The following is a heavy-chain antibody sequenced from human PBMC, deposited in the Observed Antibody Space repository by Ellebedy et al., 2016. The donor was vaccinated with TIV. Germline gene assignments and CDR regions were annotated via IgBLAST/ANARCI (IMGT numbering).Heavy chain of an antibody. J-gene: IGHJ4*02. CDR3: AREKRDIVVVPAAAFDY. CDR2: ISSSSSTI. Sequence: GGSLRLSXAASGFTFSSYSMNWVRQAPGKGLEWVSYISSSSSTIYYADSVKGRFTISRDNAKNSLYLQMNSLRDEDTAVYYCAREKRDIVVVPAAAFDYWGQGTLVTVSS. V-gene: IGHV3-48*02. D-gene: IGHD2-2*01. CDR1: GFTFSSYS.